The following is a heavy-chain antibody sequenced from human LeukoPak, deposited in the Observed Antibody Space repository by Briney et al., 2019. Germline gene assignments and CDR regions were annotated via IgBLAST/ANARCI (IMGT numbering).Heavy chain of an antibody. CDR1: GGSISRGGYY. V-gene: IGHV4-31*03. J-gene: IGHJ4*02. Sequence: SETLSLTCTVSGGSISRGGYYWSWIRQHPGKGLEWIGYIYYSGSTYYNPSLKSRVTISVDTSKNQFSLKLSSVTAADTAVYYCARGYCSSTSCYGLGYWGQGTLVTVSS. D-gene: IGHD2-2*01. CDR3: ARGYCSSTSCYGLGY. CDR2: IYYSGST.